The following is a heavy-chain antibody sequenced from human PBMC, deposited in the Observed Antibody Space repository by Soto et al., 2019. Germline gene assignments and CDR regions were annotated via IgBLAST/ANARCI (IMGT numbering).Heavy chain of an antibody. Sequence: QVQLVESGGGVVQPGRSLRLSCAASGFTFSSYGMHWVRQAPGKGLEWVAVIWYDGSNKYYADSVKGRFTISRDNSKNTLYLQMNSPRAEDTAVYYCARVVEAFDIWGQGTMVTVSS. CDR3: ARVVEAFDI. J-gene: IGHJ3*02. V-gene: IGHV3-33*01. CDR2: IWYDGSNK. CDR1: GFTFSSYG. D-gene: IGHD2-21*01.